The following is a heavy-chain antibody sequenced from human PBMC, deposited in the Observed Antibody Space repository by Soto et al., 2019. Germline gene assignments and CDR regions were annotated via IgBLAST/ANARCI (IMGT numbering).Heavy chain of an antibody. Sequence: VASVKVSCKASGGTFSSYAISWVRQAPGQGLEWMGGIIPIFGTAIYAQKFQGRVTMTEDTSTDTAYMELSSLRSEDTAVYYCATDPGYCSSTSCYFRAYWGQGTLVTVSS. CDR1: GGTFSSYA. CDR2: IIPIFGTA. D-gene: IGHD2-2*01. V-gene: IGHV1-69*06. J-gene: IGHJ4*02. CDR3: ATDPGYCSSTSCYFRAY.